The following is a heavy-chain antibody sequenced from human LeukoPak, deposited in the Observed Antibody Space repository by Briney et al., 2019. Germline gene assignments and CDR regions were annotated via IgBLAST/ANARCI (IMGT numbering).Heavy chain of an antibody. J-gene: IGHJ3*02. D-gene: IGHD5-12*01. CDR1: GFGFDDFA. Sequence: GGSLRLSCAASGFGFDDFAMHWVRQVPGKGLEWISGSTWNGGPIGYAESVKGRFTISRDNAKNSLYLQMNSLRAEDTAVYYCAREGYDAFDIWGQGTMVTVSS. CDR2: STWNGGPI. V-gene: IGHV3-9*01. CDR3: AREGYDAFDI.